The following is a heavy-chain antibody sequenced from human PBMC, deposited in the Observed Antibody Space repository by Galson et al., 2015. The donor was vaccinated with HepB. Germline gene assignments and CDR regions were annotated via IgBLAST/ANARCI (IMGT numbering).Heavy chain of an antibody. CDR1: GFTFNGYS. J-gene: IGHJ4*02. V-gene: IGHV3-48*04. Sequence: SLRLSCAASGFTFNGYSMNWVRQAPGKGLEWLSYISSSSSTTIYYADAVKGRFTISRDNAKSSLYLQMHSLRAEDTAVYYCARERGSIFSQLFYFDYWGQGALVTVSS. D-gene: IGHD3-9*01. CDR3: ARERGSIFSQLFYFDY. CDR2: ISSSSSTTI.